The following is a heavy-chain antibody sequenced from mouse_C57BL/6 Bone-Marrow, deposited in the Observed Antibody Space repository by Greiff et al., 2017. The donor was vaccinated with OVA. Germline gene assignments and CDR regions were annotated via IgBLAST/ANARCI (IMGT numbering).Heavy chain of an antibody. D-gene: IGHD4-1*01. V-gene: IGHV5-15*04. J-gene: IGHJ3*01. CDR3: ARRGTGPFAY. CDR2: ISNLAYSI. CDR1: GFTFSDYG. Sequence: EVMLVESGGGLVQPGGSLKLSCAASGFTFSDYGMAWVRQAPRKGPEWVAFISNLAYSIYYADTVTGRFTISRENAKNTLYLEMSSLRSEDTAMYYCARRGTGPFAYWGQGTLVTVSA.